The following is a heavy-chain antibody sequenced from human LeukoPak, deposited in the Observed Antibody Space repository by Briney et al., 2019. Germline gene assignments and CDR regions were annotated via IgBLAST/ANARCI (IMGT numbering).Heavy chain of an antibody. CDR3: AHRRDGSGSYYNYYFDY. J-gene: IGHJ4*02. D-gene: IGHD3-10*01. CDR1: GFSLSTRGVG. V-gene: IGHV2-5*02. Sequence: SGPTLVNPPQTLTLTCTFSGFSLSTRGVGVGWIRQPPGKALEWLSLIYWDDDKPYSPSLKSRLTITKDTSKNQVVLTMTNMDPVDTATYYCAHRRDGSGSYYNYYFDYWGQGTLVTVSS. CDR2: IYWDDDK.